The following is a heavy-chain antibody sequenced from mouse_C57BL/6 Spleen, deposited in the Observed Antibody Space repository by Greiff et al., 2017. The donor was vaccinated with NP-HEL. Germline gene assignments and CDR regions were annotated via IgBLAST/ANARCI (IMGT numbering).Heavy chain of an antibody. J-gene: IGHJ1*03. D-gene: IGHD1-1*01. Sequence: EVKLVESGGGLVQSGRSLRLSCATSGFTFSDFYMEWVRQAPGKGLEWIAASRNKANDYTTEYSASVKGRFIVSRDTSQSILYLQMNALRAEDTAIYYCARDALITTVVARDWYFDVWGTGTTVTVSS. V-gene: IGHV7-1*01. CDR1: GFTFSDFY. CDR2: SRNKANDYTT. CDR3: ARDALITTVVARDWYFDV.